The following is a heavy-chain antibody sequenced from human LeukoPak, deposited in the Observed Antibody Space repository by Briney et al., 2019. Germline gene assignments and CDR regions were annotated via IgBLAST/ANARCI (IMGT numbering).Heavy chain of an antibody. V-gene: IGHV3-33*01. CDR2: IWNDGSNK. J-gene: IGHJ4*02. CDR3: VRDSGRYSGSLFDY. D-gene: IGHD1-26*01. Sequence: GGSLRLSCVGSGFTFSTYGTHWVRQAPGKGLEWVAVIWNDGSNKDYADSVKGRFTISRDNSKNTLYLQMSSLRAEDTAVYYCVRDSGRYSGSLFDYWGQGALVTVSS. CDR1: GFTFSTYG.